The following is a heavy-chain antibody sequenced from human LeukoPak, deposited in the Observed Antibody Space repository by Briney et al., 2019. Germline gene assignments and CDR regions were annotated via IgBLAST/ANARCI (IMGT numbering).Heavy chain of an antibody. V-gene: IGHV3-33*01. CDR1: GFTFNSYD. J-gene: IGHJ4*02. CDR3: ARRAATGSNALDY. CDR2: IWYDGSNK. Sequence: GRSPRLSCAASGFTFNSYDMHWVRQDPGKGLEWVALIWYDGSNKYYADSVKGRFTISRDNSKNTLSLQMNSLRAEDTAVYYCARRAATGSNALDYWGQGILVTVSS. D-gene: IGHD6-13*01.